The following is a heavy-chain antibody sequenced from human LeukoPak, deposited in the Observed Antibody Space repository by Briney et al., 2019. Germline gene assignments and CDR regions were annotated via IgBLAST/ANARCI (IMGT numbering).Heavy chain of an antibody. CDR1: GFTFSSYA. J-gene: IGHJ5*02. D-gene: IGHD3-22*01. Sequence: GGSLRLSCAVSGFTFSSYAMSWVRQAPGKGLEWVSVISGSGGRYYADSVKGRFTISRDNSKNTLYLQMNSLRAEDTAVYYCAKDPDSSGYYHWGQGTLVTVSS. V-gene: IGHV3-23*01. CDR3: AKDPDSSGYYH. CDR2: ISGSGGR.